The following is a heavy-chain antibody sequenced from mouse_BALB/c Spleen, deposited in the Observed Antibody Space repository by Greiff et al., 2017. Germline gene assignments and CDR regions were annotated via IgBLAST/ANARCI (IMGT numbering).Heavy chain of an antibody. CDR3: TRAYGNYVAYAMDY. D-gene: IGHD2-1*01. CDR1: GFTFSSYT. CDR2: ISSGGSYT. V-gene: IGHV5-6-4*01. Sequence: DVMLVESGGGLVKPGGSLKLSCAASGFTFSSYTMSWVRQTPEKRLEWVATISSGGSYTYYPDSVKGRFTISRDNAKNTLYLQMSSLKSEDTAMYYCTRAYGNYVAYAMDYWGQGTSVTVSS. J-gene: IGHJ4*01.